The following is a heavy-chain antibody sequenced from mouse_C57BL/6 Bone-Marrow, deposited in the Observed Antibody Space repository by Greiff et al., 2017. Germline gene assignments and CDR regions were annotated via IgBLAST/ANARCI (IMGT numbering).Heavy chain of an antibody. CDR1: GFTFSNYW. Sequence: EVKLMVSGGGLVQPGGSMKLSCVASGFTFSNYWMNWVRSSPEKGLEWVAQIRLKSDNYATHYAESVKGRFTISRDDTKSSVYLQMNNLRAEDTGIYYCTDGKPFYFDCWGQGTTLAITS. CDR2: IRLKSDNYAT. V-gene: IGHV6-3*01. D-gene: IGHD1-1*01. J-gene: IGHJ2*01. CDR3: TDGKPFYFDC.